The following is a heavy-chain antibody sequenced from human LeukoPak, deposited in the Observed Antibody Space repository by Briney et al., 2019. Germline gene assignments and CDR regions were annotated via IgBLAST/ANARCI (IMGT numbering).Heavy chain of an antibody. CDR2: VYTSGST. J-gene: IGHJ3*02. V-gene: IGHV4-4*07. CDR3: PRLITGTTTAFDI. Sequence: SETLSLTCSVSGGSISGYYWTWIRQPAGKGLEWIGRVYTSGSTHYNPSLKTRLTMSVETSKNQFSLKLSSVDAAESAVYSCPRLITGTTTAFDIWGQGTMLTVSS. CDR1: GGSISGYY. D-gene: IGHD1-7*01.